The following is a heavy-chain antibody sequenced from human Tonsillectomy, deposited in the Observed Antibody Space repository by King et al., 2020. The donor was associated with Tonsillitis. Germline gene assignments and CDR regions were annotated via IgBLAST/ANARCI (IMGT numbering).Heavy chain of an antibody. CDR3: ARDPCSEYCYDYYMDV. J-gene: IGHJ6*03. V-gene: IGHV3-74*01. D-gene: IGHD3-10*02. CDR1: GFTFSSYW. CDR2: IKSDGSSQ. Sequence: VQLVESGGGLVQPGGSLRLSCAASGFTFSSYWMHWVRQAPGKGLVWVSRIKSDGSSQSYADSVKGRFTISRDNAKNTLYLQMNSLRAEDTAVYYCARDPCSEYCYDYYMDVWGKGTTVTLSS.